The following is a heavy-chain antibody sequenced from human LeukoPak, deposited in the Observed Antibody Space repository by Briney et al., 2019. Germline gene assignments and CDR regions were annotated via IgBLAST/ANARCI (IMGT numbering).Heavy chain of an antibody. CDR2: ISTSSTYT. V-gene: IGHV3-11*03. D-gene: IGHD3-10*01. CDR1: GFTFSGYS. CDR3: ARGRTYGSGSYTLFDY. Sequence: GGSLRLSCAASGFTFSGYSMSWIGQAPGKGLEWVSHISTSSTYTIYSDSEKGRFTISRDNAERSLYLQMNSLRGEDSAVYYCARGRTYGSGSYTLFDYWGQGTLVPDSS. J-gene: IGHJ4*02.